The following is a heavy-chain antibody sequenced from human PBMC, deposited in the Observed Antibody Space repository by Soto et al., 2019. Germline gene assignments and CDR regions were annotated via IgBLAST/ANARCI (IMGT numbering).Heavy chain of an antibody. V-gene: IGHV1-18*01. Sequence: QVKLVQSGTEVKKPGASIKVSCKASGYSFATSGMSWVRQAPGQWLEWLGWISVYTGNTNYDQNLQDRVTMTTDTSTNTAYLEVRNLRSDDTAVYYCARAGQYYDASGYANWGQGTLVTVSS. D-gene: IGHD3-22*01. J-gene: IGHJ4*02. CDR3: ARAGQYYDASGYAN. CDR1: GYSFATSG. CDR2: ISVYTGNT.